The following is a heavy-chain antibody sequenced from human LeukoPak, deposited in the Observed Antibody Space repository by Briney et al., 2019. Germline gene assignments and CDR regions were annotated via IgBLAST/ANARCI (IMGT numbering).Heavy chain of an antibody. D-gene: IGHD2-15*01. CDR2: INPNSGGT. J-gene: IGHJ3*02. CDR1: GYTFTSYY. V-gene: IGHV1-2*02. Sequence: ASVKVSCKASGYTFTSYYMHWVRQAPGQGLEWMGWINPNSGGTNYAQKLQGRVTMTRDTSISTAYMELSRLRSDDTAVYYCRRGYCSGGSCSRNRLDDAFDIWGQGTMVTVSS. CDR3: RRGYCSGGSCSRNRLDDAFDI.